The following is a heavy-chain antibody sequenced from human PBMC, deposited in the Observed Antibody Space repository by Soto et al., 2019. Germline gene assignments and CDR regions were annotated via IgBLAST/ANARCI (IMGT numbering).Heavy chain of an antibody. D-gene: IGHD2-15*01. V-gene: IGHV3-21*01. J-gene: IGHJ4*02. CDR3: ARDTPGCSGGSCYLDY. Sequence: PGGSLRLSCAASGFTFSSYSMNWVRQAPGKGLEWVSSISSSSSYIYYADSVKGRFTISRDNAKNTLYLQMNSLRAEDTAVYYCARDTPGCSGGSCYLDYWGQGTLVTVSS. CDR2: ISSSSSYI. CDR1: GFTFSSYS.